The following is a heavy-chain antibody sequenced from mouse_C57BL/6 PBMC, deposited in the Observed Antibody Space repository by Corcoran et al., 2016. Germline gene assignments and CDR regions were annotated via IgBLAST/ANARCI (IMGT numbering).Heavy chain of an antibody. D-gene: IGHD1-1*01. CDR1: GYTFTDYY. CDR2: INPNNGGT. J-gene: IGHJ3*01. Sequence: EVQLQQSGPELVKPGASVKISCKASGYTFTDYYMNRVKQSNGKSLEWIGDINPNNGGTSYNQKFKGKATLTVDKSSSTAYMELRSLTSEDSAVYYCARWRDYGSSFPCAYWGQGTLVTVSA. CDR3: ARWRDYGSSFPCAY. V-gene: IGHV1-26*01.